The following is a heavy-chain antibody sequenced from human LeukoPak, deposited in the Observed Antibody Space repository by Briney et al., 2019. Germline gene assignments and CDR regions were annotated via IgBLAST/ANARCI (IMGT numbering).Heavy chain of an antibody. CDR3: ARIGCTGGNCRPYYFYGMDV. CDR1: GFTFSSYS. Sequence: GGSLRLSCAASGFTFSSYSMNWVRQAPGKGLEWVSYISSSSSTICYADSVKGRFTISRDNAKNSLYLQMNSLRDEDTAVYYCARIGCTGGNCRPYYFYGMDVWGQGTTVTVSS. CDR2: ISSSSSTI. J-gene: IGHJ6*02. V-gene: IGHV3-48*02. D-gene: IGHD2-8*02.